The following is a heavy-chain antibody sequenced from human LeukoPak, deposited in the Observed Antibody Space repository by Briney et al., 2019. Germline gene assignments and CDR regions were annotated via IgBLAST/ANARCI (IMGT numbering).Heavy chain of an antibody. J-gene: IGHJ4*02. CDR1: GVSICSNY. V-gene: IGHV4-59*01. CDR2: IHYSGST. D-gene: IGHD3-22*01. Sequence: SETLSLTRTVSGVSICSNYWSWIRQSPGKGLEWIGYIHYSGSTSYNPSLKSRVTISVDTSKNQFSLKLSSVTAADTAVYYCARVKGSGYYYVFDYWGQGTLVTVSS. CDR3: ARVKGSGYYYVFDY.